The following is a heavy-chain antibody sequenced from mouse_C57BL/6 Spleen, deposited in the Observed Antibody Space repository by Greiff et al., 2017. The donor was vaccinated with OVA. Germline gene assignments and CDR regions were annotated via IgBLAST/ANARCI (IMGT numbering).Heavy chain of an antibody. CDR1: GYSFTGYY. CDR2: INPSTGGT. CDR3: ARSDYDDY. V-gene: IGHV1-42*01. D-gene: IGHD2-4*01. J-gene: IGHJ2*01. Sequence: EVKLVESGPELVKPGASVKISCKASGYSFTGYYMNWVKQSPEKSLEWIGEINPSTGGTTYNQKFKAKATLTVDKSSSTAYMQLKSLTSEDSAVYYCARSDYDDYWGQGTTLTVSS.